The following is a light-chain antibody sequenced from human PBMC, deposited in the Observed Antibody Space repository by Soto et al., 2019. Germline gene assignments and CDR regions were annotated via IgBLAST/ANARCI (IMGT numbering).Light chain of an antibody. J-gene: IGKJ5*01. CDR3: QQYTNWPIT. CDR1: QTVGKN. V-gene: IGKV3-15*01. Sequence: VMTQSPATLSVSPGERATLSCRASQTVGKNYLAWYQQKPGQAPRLLIYGISARATGIPARFSGSGSGTEFTLTINSLQSEDFAVYYCQQYTNWPITFGQGTRLEIK. CDR2: GIS.